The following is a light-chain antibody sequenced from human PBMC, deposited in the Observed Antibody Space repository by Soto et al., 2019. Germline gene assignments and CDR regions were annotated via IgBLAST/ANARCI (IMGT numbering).Light chain of an antibody. V-gene: IGKV1-5*03. CDR2: KAS. Sequence: DIQMTQSPSTLSASVGDRVSITCRASQSISSWLAWYQQKPGKAPKLLIYKASSLESGVPSRFSGSGSGTEFTLTISSLQPDDFATYYCQQYNSYPYTFGEGTKLEIK. CDR3: QQYNSYPYT. CDR1: QSISSW. J-gene: IGKJ2*01.